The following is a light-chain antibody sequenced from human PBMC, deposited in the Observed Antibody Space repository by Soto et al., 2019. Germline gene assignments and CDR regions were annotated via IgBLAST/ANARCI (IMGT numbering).Light chain of an antibody. Sequence: QAVVTQPPSASGTPGQRVTISCSGSRPSIGSNHVYWYQQLPGMAPKLLIYTNNQRPSGVPDRFSASKSGTSASLAISGLRSEDEADYYSAAWHDSLSGVIFGGGTKVTVL. CDR3: AAWHDSLSGVI. V-gene: IGLV1-47*02. CDR2: TNN. CDR1: RPSIGSNH. J-gene: IGLJ2*01.